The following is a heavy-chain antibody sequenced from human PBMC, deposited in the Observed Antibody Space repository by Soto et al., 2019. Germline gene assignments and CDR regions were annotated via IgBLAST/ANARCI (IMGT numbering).Heavy chain of an antibody. Sequence: QVQLVQSGAEVRKPGASVKVSCKASGYIVTNYAISWVRQAPGQGPELMGWISGYNGDTNTHYTQKCQGKLTIATNTPTTTVYMELRRLRSDDTAVNYCARDNDVWTRYFFDTWGQGTLVTVSS. V-gene: IGHV1-18*01. CDR3: ARDNDVWTRYFFDT. J-gene: IGHJ4*02. CDR2: ISGYNGDTNT. D-gene: IGHD3-3*01. CDR1: GYIVTNYA.